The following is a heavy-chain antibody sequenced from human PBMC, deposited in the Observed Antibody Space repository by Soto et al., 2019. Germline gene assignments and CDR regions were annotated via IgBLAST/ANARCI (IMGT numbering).Heavy chain of an antibody. CDR1: GFTFSSYG. D-gene: IGHD5-18*01. Sequence: QVQLVESGGGVVQPGRSLRLSCAASGFTFSSYGMHWVRQAPGKGLEWVAVISYDGSNKYYADSVKGRFTISRDNSKNALYLQMTSLRAEDTAVYYCAKYRGYSDRLGMDVWGQGTTVTVSS. CDR2: ISYDGSNK. CDR3: AKYRGYSDRLGMDV. J-gene: IGHJ6*02. V-gene: IGHV3-30*18.